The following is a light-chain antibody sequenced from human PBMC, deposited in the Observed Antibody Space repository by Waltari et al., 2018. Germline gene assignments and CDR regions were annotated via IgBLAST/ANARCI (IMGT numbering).Light chain of an antibody. J-gene: IGLJ3*02. CDR1: SSHIGSYS. CDR2: RKN. V-gene: IGLV1-44*01. Sequence: QSVVTQPPSASGTPGQSVTITCSGSSSHIGSYSVHCYQKFPGRAPKLLIYRKNQRPSGVPGRFSGSKSGTSASLAISGLQSEDEADYYCAAWDNTLGGPSFGGGTKVTVL. CDR3: AAWDNTLGGPS.